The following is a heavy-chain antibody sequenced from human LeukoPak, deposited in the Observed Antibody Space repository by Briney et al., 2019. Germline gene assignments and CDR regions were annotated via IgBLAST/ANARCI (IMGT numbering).Heavy chain of an antibody. CDR3: ARGNFYYGMDV. CDR1: GGSFSDYY. J-gene: IGHJ6*02. Sequence: SETLSFTCAVYGGSFSDYYWTWIRRPPGKGLEWIGEISHSGSTNYNLSLKSRVTISEDTSKKQFSLKVSSVTAADTAVYYCARGNFYYGMDVWGQGTTVTVSS. V-gene: IGHV4-34*01. CDR2: ISHSGST.